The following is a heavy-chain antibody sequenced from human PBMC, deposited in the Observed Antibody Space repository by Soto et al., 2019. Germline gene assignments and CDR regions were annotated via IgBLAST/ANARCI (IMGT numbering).Heavy chain of an antibody. D-gene: IGHD2-2*01. CDR3: AKDPPYCSSTSCYVFDY. CDR1: GFTFSSYA. J-gene: IGHJ4*02. CDR2: ISGSGGST. V-gene: IGHV3-23*01. Sequence: EVQLLESGGGLVQPGGSLRLSCAASGFTFSSYAMSWVRQAPGKGLEWVLAISGSGGSTYYADSVKGRFTISRDNSKNTLDLQMNSLRAEDTAVYYCAKDPPYCSSTSCYVFDYWGQGTLVTVSS.